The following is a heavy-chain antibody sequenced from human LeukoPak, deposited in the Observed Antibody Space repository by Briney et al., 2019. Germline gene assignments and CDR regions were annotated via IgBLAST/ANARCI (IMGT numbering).Heavy chain of an antibody. J-gene: IGHJ4*02. CDR3: AKEGVSSPDRGYFDY. CDR2: IIGSGGST. V-gene: IGHV3-23*01. D-gene: IGHD3-16*01. CDR1: GFTLSSYA. Sequence: PGASLRLSCAASGFTLSSYAMSWVRQAPGKGLEWVSTIIGSGGSTYYADSVKGRFTISRDNSKNTRYLQMNSLRAEDTAVDYCAKEGVSSPDRGYFDYWGQGTLVTVSS.